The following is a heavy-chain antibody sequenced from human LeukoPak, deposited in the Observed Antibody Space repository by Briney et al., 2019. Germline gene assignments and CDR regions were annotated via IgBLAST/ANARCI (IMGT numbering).Heavy chain of an antibody. CDR3: ARSYDSSGYDYYYHMDV. V-gene: IGHV1-18*01. Sequence: ASVKVSCKASGYTFTSYGISWVRQAPGQGLEWMGWISAYNGNTNYAQKLQGRVTMTTDTSTSTAYMELRSLRSDDTAVYYCARSYDSSGYDYYYHMDVWGKGTTVTVSS. D-gene: IGHD3-22*01. J-gene: IGHJ6*03. CDR1: GYTFTSYG. CDR2: ISAYNGNT.